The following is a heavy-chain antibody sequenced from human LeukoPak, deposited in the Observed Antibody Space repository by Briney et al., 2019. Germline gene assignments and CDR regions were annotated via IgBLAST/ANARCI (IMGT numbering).Heavy chain of an antibody. V-gene: IGHV1-69*13. CDR2: IIPIFGTA. J-gene: IGHJ6*03. D-gene: IGHD6-6*01. Sequence: SVKVSCKASGGTFSSYAISWVRQAPGQGLEWMGGIIPIFGTANYAQKFQGRVTITADESTSTAYMELSSLRSEDTAVYFCARAIGQLQNLYYYYYYMDVWGKGTTVTVSS. CDR3: ARAIGQLQNLYYYYYYMDV. CDR1: GGTFSSYA.